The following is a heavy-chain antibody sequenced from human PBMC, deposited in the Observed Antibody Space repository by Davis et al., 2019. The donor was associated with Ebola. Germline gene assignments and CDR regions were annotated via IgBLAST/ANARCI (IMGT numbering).Heavy chain of an antibody. CDR2: ISWNSGSI. CDR3: ANDRHSSGSEGLDV. CDR1: GFTFDDYA. J-gene: IGHJ6*02. Sequence: GGSLRLSCAASGFTFDDYAMHWVRQAPGKGLEWVSGISWNSGSIGYADSVKGRFTVSRDNAKNSLYLQMNSLRPEDTALYYCANDRHSSGSEGLDVWGRGTTVTVSS. D-gene: IGHD6-19*01. V-gene: IGHV3-9*01.